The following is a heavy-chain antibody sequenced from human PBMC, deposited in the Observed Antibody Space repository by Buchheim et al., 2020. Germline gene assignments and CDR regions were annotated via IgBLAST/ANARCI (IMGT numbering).Heavy chain of an antibody. CDR2: IYYSGST. CDR3: ARDRRYDFWSGYYSGPNWFDP. V-gene: IGHV4-39*07. J-gene: IGHJ5*02. Sequence: QLQLQESGPGLVKPSETLSLTCTVSGGSISSSSYYWGWIRQPPGKGLEWIGSIYYSGSTYYNPSLKCRVTISVDPSKNQFSLKLSSVTAADTAVYYCARDRRYDFWSGYYSGPNWFDPWGQGTL. D-gene: IGHD3-3*01. CDR1: GGSISSSSYY.